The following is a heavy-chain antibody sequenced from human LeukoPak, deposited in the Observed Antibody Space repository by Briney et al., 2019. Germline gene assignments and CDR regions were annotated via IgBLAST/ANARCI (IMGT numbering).Heavy chain of an antibody. D-gene: IGHD3-10*01. CDR3: ARERMVRGVITRVY. CDR2: INHSGST. V-gene: IGHV4-34*01. J-gene: IGHJ4*02. Sequence: SETLSLTCAVYGGSFNGYYWSWIRQPPGKGLEWIGEINHSGSTNYNPSLKSRVTISVDTSKNQFSLKLSSVTAADTAVYYCARERMVRGVITRVYWGQGTLVTVSS. CDR1: GGSFNGYY.